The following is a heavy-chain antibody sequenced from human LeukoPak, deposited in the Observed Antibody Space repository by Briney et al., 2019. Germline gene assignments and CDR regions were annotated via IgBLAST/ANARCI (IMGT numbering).Heavy chain of an antibody. CDR1: GFTFNTYS. CDR3: ATGGIWLGYYDSRSALEH. J-gene: IGHJ1*01. V-gene: IGHV3-21*01. CDR2: ISSVSTYI. D-gene: IGHD3-22*01. Sequence: GGSLRLSCAASGFTFNTYSMNWVRQAPGKGLEWISAISSVSTYIYYAGSVKGRFSISRDNAKNSLYLQMNSLRAEDTAVYYCATGGIWLGYYDSRSALEHWGRGTLVTVSS.